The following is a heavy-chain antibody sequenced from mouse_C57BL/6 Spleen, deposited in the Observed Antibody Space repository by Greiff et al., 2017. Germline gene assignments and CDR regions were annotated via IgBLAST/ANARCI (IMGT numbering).Heavy chain of an antibody. D-gene: IGHD2-1*01. Sequence: VQLQQSGPELVKPGASVTLSCKASGYTFTDYNMHWVKQSHGKSLEWIGYINPNNGGTSYNQQFKGKATLTVNKSSSTAYMELRSLTSEDSAVYYCSRSGVYYGSYAWFAYWGKGTLVTVSA. V-gene: IGHV1-22*01. CDR3: SRSGVYYGSYAWFAY. CDR1: GYTFTDYN. CDR2: INPNNGGT. J-gene: IGHJ3*01.